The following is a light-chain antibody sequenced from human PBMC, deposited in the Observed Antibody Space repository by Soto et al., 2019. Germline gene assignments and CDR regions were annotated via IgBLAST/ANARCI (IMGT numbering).Light chain of an antibody. V-gene: IGLV2-14*03. CDR1: SSDIGTYHY. CDR3: SSYTDSSTVI. CDR2: DVN. J-gene: IGLJ2*01. Sequence: QSALTQPASVSGSPGQLITISCTGTSSDIGTYHYVSWYQQYPGKAPKLIIFDVNNRPSGVSERFLGSKSGNTASLAVSGLQAEDEADYYCSSYTDSSTVIFGGGTKLTVL.